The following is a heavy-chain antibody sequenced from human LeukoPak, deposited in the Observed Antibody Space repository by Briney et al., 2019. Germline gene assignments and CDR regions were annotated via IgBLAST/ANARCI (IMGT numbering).Heavy chain of an antibody. V-gene: IGHV4-34*01. CDR1: GGSFSGYY. D-gene: IGHD3-9*01. J-gene: IGHJ6*02. CDR3: ARGLHYNILTGGMDV. CDR2: MSHTGAT. Sequence: TASETLSLTCAVFGGSFSGYYWSWIRQSPEKGLEWIGEMSHTGATNYSPSLKSRVTVSVDTSKKQFSLNLRSVTAADTAVYYCARGLHYNILTGGMDVWGQGTTVIVSS.